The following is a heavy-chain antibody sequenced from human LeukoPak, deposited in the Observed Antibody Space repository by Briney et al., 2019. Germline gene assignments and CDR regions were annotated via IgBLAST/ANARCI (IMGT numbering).Heavy chain of an antibody. V-gene: IGHV4-39*01. D-gene: IGHD6-6*01. CDR3: ARLPRYSSSSYYFDY. CDR2: IYYSGST. J-gene: IGHJ4*02. CDR1: GGSISSSSYY. Sequence: KPSETLSLTCTVSGGSISSSSYYWGWIRQPPGKGLEWIGSIYYSGSTYYNPSLKSRVTISVDTSKNQFSLKLSSVTAADTAVYYCARLPRYSSSSYYFDYWGQGTLVTVSS.